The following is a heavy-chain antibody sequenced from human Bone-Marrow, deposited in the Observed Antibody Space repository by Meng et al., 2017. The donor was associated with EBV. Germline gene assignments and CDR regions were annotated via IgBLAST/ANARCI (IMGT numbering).Heavy chain of an antibody. D-gene: IGHD2-15*01. CDR1: GFTFSSYA. V-gene: IGHV3-23*01. Sequence: EVQLLEAGGGLVQPXGSLRRSCAASGFTFSSYAMSWVRQAPGKGLEWVSGISDSGASTYYADSVKARFTISRDNSKNTLYLEMNSLRAEDTAVYYCAKGGYCSGDSCYDDYGGQGTLVTVSS. CDR2: ISDSGAST. J-gene: IGHJ4*02. CDR3: AKGGYCSGDSCYDDY.